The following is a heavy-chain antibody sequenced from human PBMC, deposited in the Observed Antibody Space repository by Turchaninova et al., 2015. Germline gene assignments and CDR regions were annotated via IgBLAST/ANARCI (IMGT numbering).Heavy chain of an antibody. CDR2: INPGNGNT. Sequence: QVQFVQSGAEVKKPGASVKVSCKASGYTLTNYALHWGGQDPGQRIKWMGWINPGNGNTKYSQTFQGXXXITXXTSEXTVYMXXSSXXXEDTAVYXXXNSALLSEDXDWFXXWGQGTLVTXSS. J-gene: IGHJ5*02. CDR3: XNSALLSEDXDWFXX. CDR1: GYTLTNYA. V-gene: IGHV1-3*01. D-gene: IGHD5-12*01.